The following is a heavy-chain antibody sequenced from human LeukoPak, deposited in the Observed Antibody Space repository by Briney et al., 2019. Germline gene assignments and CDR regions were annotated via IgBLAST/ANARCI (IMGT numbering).Heavy chain of an antibody. CDR3: ARHRGSSSLFDY. D-gene: IGHD6-6*01. J-gene: IGHJ4*02. CDR1: GGSISTSTW. CDR2: VYHSGST. Sequence: PSESLSLTCTVSGGSISTSTWWHWVRQPPGKGLEWIGEVYHSGSTNYNPSLRSRVTMSVDQSKNQLSLKLSSVTAADTAVYYCARHRGSSSLFDYWGQGTLVTVSS. V-gene: IGHV4-4*02.